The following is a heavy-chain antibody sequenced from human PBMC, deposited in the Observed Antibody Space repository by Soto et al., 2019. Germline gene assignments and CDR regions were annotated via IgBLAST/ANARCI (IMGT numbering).Heavy chain of an antibody. V-gene: IGHV1-69*02. CDR2: IIPILSMS. D-gene: IGHD3-10*01. CDR1: GGTFNSYT. Sequence: QVQLVQSGAEVKKSGSSVRVSCKASGGTFNSYTLSWVRQAPGQRLEWMGRIIPILSMSTYAQKFQGRVSIISDKSTNTVYLDMSSLRSDDTAIYYCATSYGSGSRPFDYWGQGTLVTVSS. J-gene: IGHJ4*02. CDR3: ATSYGSGSRPFDY.